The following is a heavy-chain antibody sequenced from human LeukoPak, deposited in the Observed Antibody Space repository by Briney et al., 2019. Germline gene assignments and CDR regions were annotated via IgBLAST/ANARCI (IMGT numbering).Heavy chain of an antibody. CDR3: ARVDFGMVRGEMGV. J-gene: IGHJ6*04. V-gene: IGHV4-4*07. CDR2: IYTSGST. Sequence: SETLSLTCTVSGGSISSYYWSWIRQPAGKGLEWIGRIYTSGSTNYNPSLKSRVTISVDTSKNQFSLKLSSVTAADTAVYYCARVDFGMVRGEMGVWGKGTTVTISS. CDR1: GGSISSYY. D-gene: IGHD3-10*01.